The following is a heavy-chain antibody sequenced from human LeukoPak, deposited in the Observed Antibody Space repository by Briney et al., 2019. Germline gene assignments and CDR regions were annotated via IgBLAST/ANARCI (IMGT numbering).Heavy chain of an antibody. J-gene: IGHJ3*02. CDR1: GYTFTTYN. D-gene: IGHD3-16*01. V-gene: IGHV1-2*02. Sequence: GASVKVSCKASGYTFTTYNIHWVRQAPGQGLEWMGWVSPYSGATNCAQKFQGRVTVTRDTSVSTAYLQLNSLRSDDPAVYYCARGGGSTSGAFDIWGQGTMVTVSS. CDR2: VSPYSGAT. CDR3: ARGGGSTSGAFDI.